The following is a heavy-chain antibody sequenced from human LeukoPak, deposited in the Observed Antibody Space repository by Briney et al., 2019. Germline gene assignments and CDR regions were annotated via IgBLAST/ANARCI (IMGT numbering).Heavy chain of an antibody. J-gene: IGHJ4*02. CDR1: GFTVSSNY. CDR3: ARVQTFYDILTGYNRGYYFDY. D-gene: IGHD3-9*01. V-gene: IGHV3-66*02. Sequence: PGGSLRLSCAASGFTVSSNYMIWVRQAPGQGLQWVSIIYSGGNTYYADSVKGRFTISRDNSKNTLFLQMNSLRAEDTAVYYCARVQTFYDILTGYNRGYYFDYWGRGTLVTVSS. CDR2: IYSGGNT.